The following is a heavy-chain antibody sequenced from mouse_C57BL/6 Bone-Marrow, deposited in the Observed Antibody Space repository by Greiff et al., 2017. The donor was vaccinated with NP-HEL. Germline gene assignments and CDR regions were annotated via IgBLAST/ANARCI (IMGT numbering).Heavy chain of an antibody. D-gene: IGHD1-1*01. CDR3: TRSHYYGSSPYWYFDG. V-gene: IGHV1-15*01. Sequence: QVQLQQSGAELVRPGASVTLSCKASGYTFTDYEMHWVKQTPVHGLEWIGAIDPETGGTAYNQKFKGKAILTADKSSSTAYMELRSLTSEDSAVYYCTRSHYYGSSPYWYFDGWGTGTTVTVSA. CDR2: IDPETGGT. J-gene: IGHJ1*03. CDR1: GYTFTDYE.